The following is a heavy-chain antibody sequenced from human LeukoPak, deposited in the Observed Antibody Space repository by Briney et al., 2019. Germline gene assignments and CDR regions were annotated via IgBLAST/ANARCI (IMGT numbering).Heavy chain of an antibody. D-gene: IGHD5-24*01. CDR2: NNPNSGGT. V-gene: IGHV1-2*02. CDR1: GYTFTGYY. Sequence: GASVKVTCKASGYTFTGYYMHWVRQAPGQGLEWMGWNNPNSGGTNYAQKFQGRVTMTRDTSISTAYMELSRLRSDDTAVYYCARERDGYNSVDYWGQGTLVTVSS. J-gene: IGHJ4*02. CDR3: ARERDGYNSVDY.